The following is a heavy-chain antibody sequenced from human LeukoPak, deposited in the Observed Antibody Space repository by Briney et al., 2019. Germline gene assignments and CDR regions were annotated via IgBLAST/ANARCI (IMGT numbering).Heavy chain of an antibody. CDR1: GESFSGYY. J-gene: IGHJ4*02. V-gene: IGHV4-34*01. CDR2: INHSGST. Sequence: SETLSLTCAVYGESFSGYYWSWIRQPPGKGLEWIGEINHSGSTNYNPSLKSRVTISIDTSKNQFSLKLSSVTAADTAVCYCARRTGPGTLDYWGQGTLVTVSS. D-gene: IGHD6-13*01. CDR3: ARRTGPGTLDY.